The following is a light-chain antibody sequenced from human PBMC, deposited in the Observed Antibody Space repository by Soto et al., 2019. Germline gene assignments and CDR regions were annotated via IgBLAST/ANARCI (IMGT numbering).Light chain of an antibody. J-gene: IGLJ1*01. CDR1: SSDVGSYNR. CDR2: EVS. CDR3: NSYTGSSTYV. V-gene: IGLV2-18*02. Sequence: LTQPPSVSGSPGQSVAISCTGTSSDVGSYNRVSWYQQPPGAAPKLMIYEVSNRPSGVPDRSSGSKSGNTASLTISGLQAEDEADYYCNSYTGSSTYVFGTGTKVTVL.